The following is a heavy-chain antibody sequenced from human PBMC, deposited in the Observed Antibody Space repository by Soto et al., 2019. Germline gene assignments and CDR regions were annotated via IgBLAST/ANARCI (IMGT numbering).Heavy chain of an antibody. V-gene: IGHV5-10-1*01. CDR3: ARLEKWYYNYYGLDV. CDR1: GYSFTTYW. CDR2: IDPADSST. D-gene: IGHD1-26*01. J-gene: IGHJ6*02. Sequence: GESLKISCQGSGYSFTTYWISWVRQMPGKGLEWMGKIDPADSSTNYSPSFQGHITISVDRSINTAHLQFSSLKAADTAVYYCARLEKWYYNYYGLDVWGQGTMVTVSS.